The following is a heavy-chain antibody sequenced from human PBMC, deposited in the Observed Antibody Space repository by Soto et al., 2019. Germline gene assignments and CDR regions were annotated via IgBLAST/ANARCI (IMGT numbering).Heavy chain of an antibody. CDR1: GYTFTSYA. J-gene: IGHJ4*02. V-gene: IGHV1-46*03. CDR2: INPSGGST. D-gene: IGHD1-1*01. Sequence: ASVKVSCKASGYTFTSYAIDWVRQAPGQRLEWMGLINPSGGSTTYARKFQGRVTMTRDTSTSTVYMELSSLRSEDTAVYFCARANWNAVPYFDYWGKGPLVTVPP. CDR3: ARANWNAVPYFDY.